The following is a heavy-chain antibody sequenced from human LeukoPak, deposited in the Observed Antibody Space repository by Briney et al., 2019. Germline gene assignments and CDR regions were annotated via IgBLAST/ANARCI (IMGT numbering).Heavy chain of an antibody. Sequence: GGSLRLSCAASGFTFSSYSMNWVRQAPGKGLEWVSSISSSSSYIYYADSVKGRFTISRDNAKNSLYLQMNSLRAEDTAVYYCARDRDSGRYYYWGQGTLVTVSS. CDR3: ARDRDSGRYYY. V-gene: IGHV3-21*01. D-gene: IGHD6-19*01. J-gene: IGHJ4*02. CDR1: GFTFSSYS. CDR2: ISSSSSYI.